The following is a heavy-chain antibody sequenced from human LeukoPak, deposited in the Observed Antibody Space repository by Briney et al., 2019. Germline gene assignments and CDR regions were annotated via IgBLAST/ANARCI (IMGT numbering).Heavy chain of an antibody. V-gene: IGHV3-23*01. CDR2: ISGSGGST. CDR1: GFTFSSYA. J-gene: IGHJ5*02. Sequence: GRSLRLSCAASGFTFSSYAMSWVRQAPGKGLEWVSAISGSGGSTYHADSVKGRFTISRDNSKNTLYLQMNSLRAEDTAVYYCAKDRGFDSGYDYADGSAWGQGTLVTVSS. D-gene: IGHD5-12*01. CDR3: AKDRGFDSGYDYADGSA.